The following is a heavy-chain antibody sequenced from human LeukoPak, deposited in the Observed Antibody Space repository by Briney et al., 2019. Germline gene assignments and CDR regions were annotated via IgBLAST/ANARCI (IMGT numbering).Heavy chain of an antibody. CDR1: GASTSSGLYY. Sequence: SETLSLTCTVSGASTSSGLYYWNWFRQPAGKGLEYIGRIYNSGSTNYNPSLKSRVTISVDTSKNQFSLKLSSVTAADTAVYYCAKTVVPAAMDYYYYYMDVWGKGTTVTISS. CDR3: AKTVVPAAMDYYYYYMDV. V-gene: IGHV4-61*10. CDR2: IYNSGST. J-gene: IGHJ6*03. D-gene: IGHD2-2*01.